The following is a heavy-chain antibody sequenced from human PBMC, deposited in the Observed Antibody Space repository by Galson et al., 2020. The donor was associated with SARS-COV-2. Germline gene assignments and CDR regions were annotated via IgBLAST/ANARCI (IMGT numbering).Heavy chain of an antibody. CDR3: ARVRIYSSSFNRFDY. CDR2: INHSGST. CDR1: GGSFSGYY. J-gene: IGHJ4*02. V-gene: IGHV4-34*01. D-gene: IGHD6-13*01. Sequence: SETLSLTCAVYGGSFSGYYWSWIRQPPGKGLEWIGEINHSGSTNYNPSLKSRVTISVDTSKNQFSLKLSSVTAADTAVYYCARVRIYSSSFNRFDYWGQGTLVTVSS.